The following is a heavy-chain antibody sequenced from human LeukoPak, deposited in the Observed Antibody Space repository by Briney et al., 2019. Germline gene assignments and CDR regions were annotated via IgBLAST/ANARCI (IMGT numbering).Heavy chain of an antibody. Sequence: PSQTLSLTCNVSGGSISSYYWSWIRQPPGKGLEWIGYIYYSGSTNYNPSLKSRVTISVDTSKNQFSLKLSSVTAADTAVYYCARASFYGSGSYYTFDIWGQGTMVTVSS. J-gene: IGHJ3*02. CDR1: GGSISSYY. CDR2: IYYSGST. CDR3: ARASFYGSGSYYTFDI. D-gene: IGHD3-10*01. V-gene: IGHV4-59*13.